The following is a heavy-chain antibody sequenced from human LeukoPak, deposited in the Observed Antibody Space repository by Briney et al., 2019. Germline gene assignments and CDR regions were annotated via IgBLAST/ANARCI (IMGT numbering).Heavy chain of an antibody. CDR2: IYHSGST. V-gene: IGHV4-38-2*02. CDR1: VYSISSGYY. J-gene: IGHJ4*02. Sequence: SEALSLTCTVSVYSISSGYYWGWIRQPPGKGLEWIGCIYHSGSTYYNPSLKSRVTISVDTSKNQFSLELSSVTAADTAVYYCARLKATASIHAYFDYWGQGTLVTVSS. D-gene: IGHD5-12*01. CDR3: ARLKATASIHAYFDY.